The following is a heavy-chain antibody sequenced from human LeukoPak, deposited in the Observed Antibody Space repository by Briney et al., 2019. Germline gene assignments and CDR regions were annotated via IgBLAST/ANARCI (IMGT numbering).Heavy chain of an antibody. Sequence: GGALRLSCAASGFTVSSNYMSWVRQAPGKGLEWVSAISGSGGSTYYADSVKGRFTISRDNSKNTLYLQMNSLRAEDTAVYYCAKGGMVRGVINGKFGYWGQGTLVTVSS. J-gene: IGHJ4*02. V-gene: IGHV3-23*01. CDR1: GFTVSSNY. CDR2: ISGSGGST. CDR3: AKGGMVRGVINGKFGY. D-gene: IGHD3-10*01.